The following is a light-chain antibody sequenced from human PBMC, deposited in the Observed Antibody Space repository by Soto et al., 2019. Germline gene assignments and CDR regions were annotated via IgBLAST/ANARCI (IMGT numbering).Light chain of an antibody. J-gene: IGLJ1*01. Sequence: QSVLTQPPSASGSPGQSVTISCTGTSSDVGGYNYVSWYQHHPGKGPKLMIFEVSKRPSGVPDRFSGSKSGNTASLTVAGLQAEDEADYYCSSYAGTHNYVFGTGTKLTVL. V-gene: IGLV2-8*01. CDR3: SSYAGTHNYV. CDR2: EVS. CDR1: SSDVGGYNY.